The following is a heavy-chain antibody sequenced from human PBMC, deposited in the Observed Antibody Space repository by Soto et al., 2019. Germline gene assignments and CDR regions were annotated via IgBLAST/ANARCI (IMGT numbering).Heavy chain of an antibody. CDR1: GFTFSSYA. D-gene: IGHD6-13*01. V-gene: IGHV3-64D*06. Sequence: GGSLRLSCSASGFTFSSYAMHWVRQAPGKGLEYVSAISSNGGSTYYADSVKGRFTISRDNSKNTLYLQMSSLRAEDTAVYYCVKGMDTSSWYWVGDYYGRDVWGQGTTVTVSS. CDR3: VKGMDTSSWYWVGDYYGRDV. J-gene: IGHJ6*02. CDR2: ISSNGGST.